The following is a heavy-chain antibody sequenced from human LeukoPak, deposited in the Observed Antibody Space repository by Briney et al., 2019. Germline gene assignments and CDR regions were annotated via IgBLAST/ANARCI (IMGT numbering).Heavy chain of an antibody. CDR3: ARRRMNWGARYFDY. Sequence: GASVKVSCKASGYTFTSYDINWVRQATGQGLEWMGWMNPKSGNTGYAQKFQGRVTMTRNTSISTAYMVLSSLRSEDTAVYYCARRRMNWGARYFDYWGQGTLVTVSS. D-gene: IGHD3-16*01. CDR1: GYTFTSYD. J-gene: IGHJ4*02. CDR2: MNPKSGNT. V-gene: IGHV1-8*01.